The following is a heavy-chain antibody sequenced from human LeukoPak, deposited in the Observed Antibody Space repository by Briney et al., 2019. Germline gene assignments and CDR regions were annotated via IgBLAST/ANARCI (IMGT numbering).Heavy chain of an antibody. J-gene: IGHJ3*02. CDR1: GGSISSYY. D-gene: IGHD6-13*01. V-gene: IGHV4-59*01. CDR2: IYYTGVT. CDR3: ATEGQGSIAAPGDAFDI. Sequence: SETLSLTCTVSGGSISSYYGTWIRQPPGKGLEWIGYIYYTGVTNYNPSLKSRVTISVDTSKNQFSLKLTSVTAADTAVYYCATEGQGSIAAPGDAFDIWGLGTMVTVSS.